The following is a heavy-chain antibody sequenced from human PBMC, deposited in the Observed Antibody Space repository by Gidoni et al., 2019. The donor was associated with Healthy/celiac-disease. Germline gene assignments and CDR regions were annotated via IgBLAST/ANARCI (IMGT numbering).Heavy chain of an antibody. CDR1: GFTFSSYE. J-gene: IGHJ6*02. Sequence: EVQLVESGGGLVRPGGSLSLSCAASGFTFSSYEMNWVRQAPGKGLEWVSDISRSGSTIYYADAVKGRFTSSRDNAKNSLYLQMNSLRAEDTAVYYCARASHYYYGMDVWGQGTTVTVSS. CDR2: ISRSGSTI. V-gene: IGHV3-48*03. CDR3: ARASHYYYGMDV.